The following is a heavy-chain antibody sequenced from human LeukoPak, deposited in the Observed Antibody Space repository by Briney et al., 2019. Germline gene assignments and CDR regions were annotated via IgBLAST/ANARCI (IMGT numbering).Heavy chain of an antibody. J-gene: IGHJ4*02. V-gene: IGHV4-61*02. Sequence: SETLSLTCTVSGGSISSSIYSWNWIRQPAGKGLEWIGRIYTSGSTNYNPSLKSRVTISVDTSKNQFSLKLSSVTAADTAVYYCARASSGWYSDYFDYWGQGTLVTVSS. CDR2: IYTSGST. CDR1: GGSISSSIYS. CDR3: ARASSGWYSDYFDY. D-gene: IGHD6-19*01.